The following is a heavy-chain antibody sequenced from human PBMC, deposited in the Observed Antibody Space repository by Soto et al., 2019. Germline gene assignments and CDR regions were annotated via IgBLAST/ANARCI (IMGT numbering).Heavy chain of an antibody. J-gene: IGHJ4*02. CDR1: GFTFSSFW. D-gene: IGHD4-17*01. CDR2: IKQDGSEK. V-gene: IGHV3-7*01. Sequence: EVQLVESGGGLVQPGGSLRLSCAASGFTFSSFWMTWVRQAPGKGLEWVANIKQDGSEKYYVDSVKGRFTISRDNAKNSLYLQMNSLRAEDTAVYYCAGGYGNYVLMFHWGQGTLVTVSS. CDR3: AGGYGNYVLMFH.